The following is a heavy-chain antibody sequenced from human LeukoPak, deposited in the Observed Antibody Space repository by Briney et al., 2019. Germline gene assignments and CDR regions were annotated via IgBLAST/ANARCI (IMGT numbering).Heavy chain of an antibody. D-gene: IGHD4-17*01. CDR1: GDSISSSSYY. CDR2: IYYSGST. J-gene: IGHJ4*02. CDR3: ARQPRPTVTKDFDY. Sequence: SETLSLTCTVSGDSISSSSYYWGWIRQPPGKGLEWMGSIYYSGSTYYNPSLKSRVTVSVDTSKNQFSLKLTSVTAADTAVYYCARQPRPTVTKDFDYWGRGTLVTVSS. V-gene: IGHV4-39*01.